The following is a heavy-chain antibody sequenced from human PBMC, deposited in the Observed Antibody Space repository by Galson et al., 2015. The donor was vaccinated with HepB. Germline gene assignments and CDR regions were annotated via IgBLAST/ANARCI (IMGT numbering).Heavy chain of an antibody. CDR2: INPNSGGT. V-gene: IGHV1-2*06. D-gene: IGHD3-22*01. CDR3: ARETNSMIVVERGAFDI. CDR1: GYTFTGYY. Sequence: CKASGYTFTGYYMHWVRQAPGQGLEWMGRINPNSGGTNYAQKFQGRVTMTRDTSISTAYMELSRLRSDDTAVYYCARETNSMIVVERGAFDIWGQGTMVTVSS. J-gene: IGHJ3*02.